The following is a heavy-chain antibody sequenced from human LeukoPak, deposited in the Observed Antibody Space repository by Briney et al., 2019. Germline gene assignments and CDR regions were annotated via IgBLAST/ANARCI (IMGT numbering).Heavy chain of an antibody. Sequence: SETLSLTCTVSGGSISSGGYYWSWIRQPPGKGLEWIGYIYHSGSTYYNPSLKSRVTISVDRSKNQFSLKLSSVTAADTAVYYCARGDWSDTSGNYYPFDYRGQGTLVTVSS. V-gene: IGHV4-30-2*01. CDR1: GGSISSGGYY. CDR2: IYHSGST. CDR3: ARGDWSDTSGNYYPFDY. D-gene: IGHD3-22*01. J-gene: IGHJ4*02.